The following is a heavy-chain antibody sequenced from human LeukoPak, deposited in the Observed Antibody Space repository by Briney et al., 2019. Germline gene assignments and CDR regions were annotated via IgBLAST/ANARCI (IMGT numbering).Heavy chain of an antibody. CDR1: GFTFSSYS. Sequence: PGGSLRLSCAASGFTFSSYSMNWVRQAPGKGLEWVSSISSSSSYIYYADSVKGRFTISRDNAKNSLYLQMNSLRAEDTAVYYCARGSASSGWNGDDYWGQGTLATVSS. D-gene: IGHD6-19*01. CDR3: ARGSASSGWNGDDY. J-gene: IGHJ4*02. V-gene: IGHV3-21*01. CDR2: ISSSSSYI.